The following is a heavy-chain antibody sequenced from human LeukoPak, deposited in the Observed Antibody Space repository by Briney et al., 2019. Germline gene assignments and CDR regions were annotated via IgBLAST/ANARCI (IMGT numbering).Heavy chain of an antibody. CDR1: VYTFTSYD. J-gene: IGHJ4*02. V-gene: IGHV1-8*01. CDR2: MNPNSGNT. D-gene: IGHD6-19*01. CDR3: ARAYSSGWPLNY. Sequence: ASVKVSCKASVYTFTSYDINWVRPAPGQGLGWMGWMNPNSGNTGYAQKFQGRDTMTRNTSISTAYMELSSLRSEDTAVYYCARAYSSGWPLNYWGQGTLVTVSS.